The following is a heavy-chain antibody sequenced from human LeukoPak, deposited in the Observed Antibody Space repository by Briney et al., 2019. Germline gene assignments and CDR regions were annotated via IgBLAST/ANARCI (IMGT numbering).Heavy chain of an antibody. Sequence: SVKVSCKASGGTFSSYAISWMRQPPGQGLGWMGGIIPIFGTANYAQKFQGRVTITADESTSTAYMELSSLRSEDTAVYYCARVDSYYYYMDVWGKGTTVTVSS. CDR1: GGTFSSYA. J-gene: IGHJ6*03. CDR3: ARVDSYYYYMDV. CDR2: IIPIFGTA. V-gene: IGHV1-69*13.